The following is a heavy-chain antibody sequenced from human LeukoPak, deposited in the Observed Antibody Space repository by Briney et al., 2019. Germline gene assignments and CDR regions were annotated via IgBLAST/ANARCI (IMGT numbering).Heavy chain of an antibody. CDR1: GFTFSAHY. Sequence: GGSLRLSCVASGFTFSAHYISWIRQAPGQGLEWVSYISLTGDIIYYADSVKGRFTISRDNAKNSLYLQMNSLRAEDTAVYYCTRGHYGLDVWGQGTTVAVSS. CDR3: TRGHYGLDV. CDR2: ISLTGDII. J-gene: IGHJ6*02. V-gene: IGHV3-11*01.